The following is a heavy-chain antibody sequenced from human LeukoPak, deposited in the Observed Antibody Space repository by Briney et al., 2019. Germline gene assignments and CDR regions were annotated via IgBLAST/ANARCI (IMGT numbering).Heavy chain of an antibody. CDR2: IYSGXSDT. J-gene: IGHJ4*02. CDR1: GXSFTXYX. CDR3: ARRTYSYEGGGYRRYYFDY. Sequence: GESLKISCRGSGXSFTXYXXXWVRXMPGXXXEXRXXIYSGXSDTRYSTTFQGQATISADKSISTASLQWSSLKASDTAMYYCARRTYSYEGGGYRRYYFDYWGQGTLVTVSS. V-gene: IGHV5-51*01. D-gene: IGHD3-22*01.